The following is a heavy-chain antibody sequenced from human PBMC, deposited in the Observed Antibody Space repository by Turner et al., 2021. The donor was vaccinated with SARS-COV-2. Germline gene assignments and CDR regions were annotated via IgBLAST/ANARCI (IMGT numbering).Heavy chain of an antibody. J-gene: IGHJ6*02. CDR2: TLHTGST. CDR3: ARVGLGNYCYGMDV. Sequence: QVQLQESGPGLVKPSETLSLTCTVSGDSVSSGVYYWSWNRQPPGKGLEWIGYTLHTGSTTYNPSLKSRVTISVDTSKHQFSLRLSSVTAADTAVYYCARVGLGNYCYGMDVWGQGTTVTVSS. V-gene: IGHV4-61*08. D-gene: IGHD3-22*01. CDR1: GDSVSSGVYY.